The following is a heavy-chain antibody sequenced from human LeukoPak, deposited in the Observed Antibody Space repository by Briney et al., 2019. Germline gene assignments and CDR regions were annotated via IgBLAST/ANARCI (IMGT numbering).Heavy chain of an antibody. Sequence: QPGGSLRLSCAASGFTFSSYWMSWVRQAPGKGLEWVANIKQDGSEKYYVDSVKGRFTISRDNSKNTLYLQMNSLRAGDTAVYYFAKDFMITFGGVIAGLDYWGQGTLVTVSS. J-gene: IGHJ4*02. V-gene: IGHV3-7*01. CDR1: GFTFSSYW. CDR3: AKDFMITFGGVIAGLDY. CDR2: IKQDGSEK. D-gene: IGHD3-16*02.